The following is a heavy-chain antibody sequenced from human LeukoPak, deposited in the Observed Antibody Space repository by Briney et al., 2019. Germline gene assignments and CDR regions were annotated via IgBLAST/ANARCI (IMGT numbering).Heavy chain of an antibody. Sequence: GGSLRLSCAASGFIFSSYGMHWVRQAPGKGLEWVAVISYDGNDKYYADSVKGRFTISRENSKNTVSLQMNSLRGGDTAVYYCVKVRGPKTGYHYYGMDVWGQGTTVTVSS. D-gene: IGHD3-10*01. J-gene: IGHJ6*02. CDR1: GFIFSSYG. V-gene: IGHV3-30*18. CDR3: VKVRGPKTGYHYYGMDV. CDR2: ISYDGNDK.